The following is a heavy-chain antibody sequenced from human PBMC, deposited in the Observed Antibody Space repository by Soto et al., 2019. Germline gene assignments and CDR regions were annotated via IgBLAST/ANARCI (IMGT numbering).Heavy chain of an antibody. CDR1: GESMNRDVYY. CDR2: MSYSGST. J-gene: IGHJ4*02. Sequence: LQLQEWGPGLVRPSETLSLTCTVSGESMNRDVYYWGWIRQPPGKGLEWIGSMSYSGSTYYNPSLESRVTMSVDTSKNQFSLKLSSVTAADTSVYYCARPGSTTGWFYFDSWGQGFLVTVSS. CDR3: ARPGSTTGWFYFDS. V-gene: IGHV4-39*01. D-gene: IGHD6-19*01.